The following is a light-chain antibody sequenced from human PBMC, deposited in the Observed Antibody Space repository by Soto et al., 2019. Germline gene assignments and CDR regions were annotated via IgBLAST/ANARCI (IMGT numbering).Light chain of an antibody. CDR2: DAS. V-gene: IGKV3-20*01. J-gene: IGKJ5*01. CDR1: QSLNNNY. CDR3: QQYGTSRPIS. Sequence: EIVLTQSPGTLSLSPGERATLSCRASQSLNNNYLAWYHQKPGQAPRLLISDASTRLTGLPDRFSGSGSGTDFTLPISRLEPEDFAVYYCQQYGTSRPISFGQGTRREIK.